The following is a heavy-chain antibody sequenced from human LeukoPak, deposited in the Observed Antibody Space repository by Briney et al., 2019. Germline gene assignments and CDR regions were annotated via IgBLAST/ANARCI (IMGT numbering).Heavy chain of an antibody. V-gene: IGHV3-7*01. CDR2: IYLDGSRA. Sequence: GRSLRLSCAASGFTFSSYAMHWARQSPGKGLEWVANIYLDGSRAYYVDSVKGRFTISRDNAKNSLFLQMNSLSAEDTAVYYCGRAGPVTKDHFIDVWGKGTTVTVSS. CDR1: GFTFSSYA. J-gene: IGHJ6*03. D-gene: IGHD2-2*01. CDR3: GRAGPVTKDHFIDV.